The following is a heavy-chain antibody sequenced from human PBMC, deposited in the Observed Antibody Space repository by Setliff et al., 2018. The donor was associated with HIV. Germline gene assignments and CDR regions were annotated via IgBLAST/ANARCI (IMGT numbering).Heavy chain of an antibody. J-gene: IGHJ6*01. D-gene: IGHD3-3*01. CDR2: VNHSGST. Sequence: PSETLSLTCAVYGGSFSGYYWSWIRQPPGKGLEWIGEVNHSGSTNYNPSLKSRVTISVDMSKNQFSLKLSSVTAADTAVYYCARGTYYDFWSDYGGAAFEIWGQGTKVTVSS. CDR1: GGSFSGYY. CDR3: ARGTYYDFWSDYGGAAFEI. V-gene: IGHV4-34*01.